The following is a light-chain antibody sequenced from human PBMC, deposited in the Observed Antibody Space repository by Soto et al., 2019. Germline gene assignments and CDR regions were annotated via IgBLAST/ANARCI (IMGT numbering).Light chain of an antibody. CDR1: QSVRSSF. Sequence: EIVMTQSPATLSVSPGERATLSCRASQSVRSSFLAWYQQKPGQAPSLLIYAASTRATGIPARFSGSGFGTEFTLTISSLQSEDSAVYYCQQYNNWPPRAPFGQGTRLEI. CDR3: QQYNNWPPRAP. V-gene: IGKV3-15*01. CDR2: AAS. J-gene: IGKJ5*01.